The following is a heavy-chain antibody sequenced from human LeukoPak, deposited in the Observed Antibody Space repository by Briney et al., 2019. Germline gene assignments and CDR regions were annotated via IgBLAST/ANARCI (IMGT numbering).Heavy chain of an antibody. Sequence: GGSLRLSCAASGFTFSSYSMNWVRQAPGKWLEWVSSISSSSSYIYYADSVKGRFTISRDNAKNSLYLQMNSLRAEDTAVYYRARDGGGIAARPSSPKGGIFDYWGQGTLVTVSS. CDR1: GFTFSSYS. D-gene: IGHD6-6*01. CDR2: ISSSSSYI. V-gene: IGHV3-21*04. J-gene: IGHJ4*02. CDR3: ARDGGGIAARPSSPKGGIFDY.